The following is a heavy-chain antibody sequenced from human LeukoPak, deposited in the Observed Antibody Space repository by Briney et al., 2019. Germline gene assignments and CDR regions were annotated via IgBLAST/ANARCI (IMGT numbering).Heavy chain of an antibody. D-gene: IGHD6-19*01. Sequence: SETLSLTSTVSGGSLSSSSYYWGWIRQPPGKGLEWIVSIYYRGSTYYNPSLTSRVTFSVATSKNQFSLMLSSVTAADTAVYYCARQLAVAGRELQHWGQGTLVTVSS. J-gene: IGHJ1*01. V-gene: IGHV4-39*01. CDR1: GGSLSSSSYY. CDR3: ARQLAVAGRELQH. CDR2: IYYRGST.